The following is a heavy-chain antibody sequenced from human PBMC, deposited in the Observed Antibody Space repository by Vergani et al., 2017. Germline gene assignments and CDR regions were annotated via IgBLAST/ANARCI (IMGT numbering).Heavy chain of an antibody. V-gene: IGHV3-23*01. CDR2: ISGSGGRT. J-gene: IGHJ4*02. CDR3: AKTRRITMVRGIY. D-gene: IGHD3-10*01. Sequence: EVQLLESGGGLVQPGGSLSLSCAASGFTFSSYAMSWVRQAPGKGLEWVSAISGSGGRTSYADSVKGRFTISRDNSKNTLYLQMNSLRAEETAVDYWAKTRRITMVRGIYWGQGTLVTVSS. CDR1: GFTFSSYA.